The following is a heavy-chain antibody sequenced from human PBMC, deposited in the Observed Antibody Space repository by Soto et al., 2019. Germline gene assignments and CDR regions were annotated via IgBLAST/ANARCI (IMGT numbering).Heavy chain of an antibody. V-gene: IGHV3-74*01. D-gene: IGHD2-15*01. CDR3: ARALGYCSGGSCYRGYYFDY. J-gene: IGHJ4*02. CDR2: INSDGSST. CDR1: GFTFSSYW. Sequence: EVQLVESGGGLVQPGGSLRLSCAASGFTFSSYWMNWVRQAPGKGLVWVSRINSDGSSTSYADSVKGRFTISRDNAKNTLYLQMKSLRAEDTAVYYCARALGYCSGGSCYRGYYFDYWGQGTLVTVSS.